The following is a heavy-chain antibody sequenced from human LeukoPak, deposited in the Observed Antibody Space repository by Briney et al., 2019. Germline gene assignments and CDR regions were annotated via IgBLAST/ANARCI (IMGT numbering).Heavy chain of an antibody. CDR3: ARDRGSDYGGNYFDY. Sequence: GGSLRLSCVASGFSFSDYYMSWIRQAPGKGLECLSYISSSSSTIHYADSVKGRFTISRDNARKSLFLQMNTLRAEDTAVYYCARDRGSDYGGNYFDYWGQGTLVTVSS. D-gene: IGHD4-23*01. V-gene: IGHV3-11*01. J-gene: IGHJ4*02. CDR1: GFSFSDYY. CDR2: ISSSSSTI.